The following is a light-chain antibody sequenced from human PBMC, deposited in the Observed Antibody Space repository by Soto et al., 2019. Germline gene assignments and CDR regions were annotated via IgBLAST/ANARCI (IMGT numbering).Light chain of an antibody. CDR3: QQYGSSRWT. J-gene: IGKJ1*01. Sequence: EIVLTQSPGTLSLSPGERATLSCRASQSVSSTYLAWLQQKAGQAPRLLIHGASSRAIGIPDRFSGSGSGTDFTLTISRLEPEDFALYYCQQYGSSRWTFGQGTKVEIK. V-gene: IGKV3-20*01. CDR2: GAS. CDR1: QSVSSTY.